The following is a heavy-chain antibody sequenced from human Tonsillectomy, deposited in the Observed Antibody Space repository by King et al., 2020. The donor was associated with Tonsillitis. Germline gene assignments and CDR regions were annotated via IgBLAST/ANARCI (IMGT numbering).Heavy chain of an antibody. V-gene: IGHV3-11*01. CDR3: ARDLGGDYDPYAFDI. CDR1: GFICSDYD. Sequence: QVQLVESGGGLVKPGGSLRLSCAASGFICSDYDMSWIRQAPGKGLEWISYISSSGRTIYYVDSVKGRFTISRDNAKNSLYLQMNSLRAEDTAVYYCARDLGGDYDPYAFDIWGQGTMVTVSS. J-gene: IGHJ3*02. CDR2: ISSSGRTI. D-gene: IGHD4-17*01.